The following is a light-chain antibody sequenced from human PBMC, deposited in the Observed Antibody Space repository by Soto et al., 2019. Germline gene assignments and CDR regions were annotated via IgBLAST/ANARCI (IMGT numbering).Light chain of an antibody. CDR2: GAS. Sequence: EVVLTQSPGTLSLSPGERATLSCRASQRVYSNFLAWYQQKPGQAPRLLMFGASSRATGIPDRFSGSGSGTDFTLTISRLEPEDFAVYYCQQYGSSPNTFGQGTKLEIK. CDR1: QRVYSNF. CDR3: QQYGSSPNT. V-gene: IGKV3-20*01. J-gene: IGKJ2*01.